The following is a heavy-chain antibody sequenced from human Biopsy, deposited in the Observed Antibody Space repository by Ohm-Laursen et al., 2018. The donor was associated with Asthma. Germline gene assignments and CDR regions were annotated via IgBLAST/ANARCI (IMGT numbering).Heavy chain of an antibody. D-gene: IGHD3-3*01. J-gene: IGHJ4*02. CDR1: GFTFRSYA. V-gene: IGHV3-30-3*01. CDR3: ARDVMEWYLPAFDF. CDR2: GGSYYDGGLK. Sequence: SLRLSCTASGFTFRSYATHWVRQAPGKGLEWVAVGGSYYDGGLKYYADSVNGRFTVSRDDSKNTLYLQMNSLRPGDTAVYYCARDVMEWYLPAFDFWGQGTLVTVSS.